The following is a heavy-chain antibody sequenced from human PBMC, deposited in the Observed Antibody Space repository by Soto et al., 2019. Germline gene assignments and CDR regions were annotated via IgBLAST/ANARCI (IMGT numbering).Heavy chain of an antibody. J-gene: IGHJ3*02. CDR2: IIPIFGTA. D-gene: IGHD1-26*01. CDR1: GGTFSSYA. V-gene: IGHV1-69*06. Sequence: QVQLVQSGAEVKKPGSSVKVSCKASGGTFSSYAISWVRQAPGQGLEWMGGIIPIFGTANYAQKFQGRVTITADKSTSTAHMELSSLRSEDTAVYYCARGGIIVGATRDAFDIWGQGTMVTVSS. CDR3: ARGGIIVGATRDAFDI.